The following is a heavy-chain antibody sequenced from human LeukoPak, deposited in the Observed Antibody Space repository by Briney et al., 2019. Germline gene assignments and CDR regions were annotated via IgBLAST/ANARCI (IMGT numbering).Heavy chain of an antibody. CDR1: GSTFSTYE. D-gene: IGHD2-21*02. V-gene: IGHV3-48*03. CDR2: ISSTGSNI. J-gene: IGHJ4*02. CDR3: ARLSDALDY. Sequence: AGGSLRLSCAASGSTFSTYEMNWVRQAPGKGLEWVSYISSTGSNIYYADSVKGRFTISRDNAKNSLYLLMNSLRTEDTAVYYCARLSDALDYWGQGTLVTVSS.